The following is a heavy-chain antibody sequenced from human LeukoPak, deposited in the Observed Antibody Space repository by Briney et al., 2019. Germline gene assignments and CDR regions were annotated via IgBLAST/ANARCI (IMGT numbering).Heavy chain of an antibody. V-gene: IGHV3-30*03. CDR3: ARDGDSGYNSDYYYGMDA. CDR1: GFTFSSTW. D-gene: IGHD5-12*01. J-gene: IGHJ6*04. CDR2: ISYDGTNK. Sequence: GGSLRLSCAASGFTFSSTWMSWVRQAPGKGLERVAVISYDGTNKYYADSVKGRFTISRDNSKNTLFLQMNSLRAEDTAMYYCARDGDSGYNSDYYYGMDAGGKGTTVTVFS.